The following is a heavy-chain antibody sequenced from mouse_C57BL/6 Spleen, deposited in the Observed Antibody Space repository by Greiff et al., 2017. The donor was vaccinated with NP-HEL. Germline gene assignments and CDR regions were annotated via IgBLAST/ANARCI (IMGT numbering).Heavy chain of an antibody. CDR2: INYDGSST. CDR1: GFTFSDYY. Sequence: EVKLVESEGGLVQPGSSMKLSCTASGFTFSDYYMAWVRQVPEKGLEWVANINYDGSSTYYLDSLKSRFIISRDNAKNILYLQMSSLKSEDTATYYCARGGFLYAMDYWGQGTSVTVSS. V-gene: IGHV5-16*01. CDR3: ARGGFLYAMDY. J-gene: IGHJ4*01.